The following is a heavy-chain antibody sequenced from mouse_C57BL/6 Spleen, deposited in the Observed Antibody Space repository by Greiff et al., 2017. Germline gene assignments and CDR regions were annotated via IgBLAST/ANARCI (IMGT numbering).Heavy chain of an antibody. CDR3: ARRAIYDGYIYAMDY. J-gene: IGHJ4*01. V-gene: IGHV5-17*01. CDR2: ISSGSSTI. D-gene: IGHD2-3*01. CDR1: GFTFSDYG. Sequence: EVQLVESGGGLVKPGGSLKLSCAASGFTFSDYGMHWVRQAPEKGLEWVAYISSGSSTIYYADTVKGRFTISRDNAKNTLFLQMTSLRSEDTAMYYCARRAIYDGYIYAMDYWGQGTSVTVSS.